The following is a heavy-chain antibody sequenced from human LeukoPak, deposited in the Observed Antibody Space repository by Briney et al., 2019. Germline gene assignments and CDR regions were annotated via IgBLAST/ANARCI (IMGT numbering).Heavy chain of an antibody. Sequence: SETLSLTCTVSSGSISNSNFYWGWIRQPPGKGLEWIGSIFYSGSTDYNPSLKSRVTISVDTSKNQFYLKLNSVTAADTAVYFCARYYGSGRDNDYWGQGTLVTVSS. CDR3: ARYYGSGRDNDY. J-gene: IGHJ4*02. CDR2: IFYSGST. CDR1: SGSISNSNFY. V-gene: IGHV4-39*01. D-gene: IGHD3-10*01.